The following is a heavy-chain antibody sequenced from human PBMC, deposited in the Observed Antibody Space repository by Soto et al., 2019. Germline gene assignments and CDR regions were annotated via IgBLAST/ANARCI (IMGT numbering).Heavy chain of an antibody. J-gene: IGHJ4*02. Sequence: PSETLSLTCAVSGGSISSGGYSWSWIRQPPGKGLEWIGYIYHSGSTYYNPSLKSRVTISVDRSKNQFSLKLSSVTAADTAVYYCARDRGSYALDYWGQGTLVTVSS. D-gene: IGHD1-26*01. V-gene: IGHV4-30-2*01. CDR3: ARDRGSYALDY. CDR2: IYHSGST. CDR1: GGSISSGGYS.